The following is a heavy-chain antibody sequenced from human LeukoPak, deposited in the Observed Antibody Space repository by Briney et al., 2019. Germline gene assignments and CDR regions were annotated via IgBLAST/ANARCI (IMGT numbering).Heavy chain of an antibody. CDR3: ARGKRFGFDP. J-gene: IGHJ5*02. Sequence: GSLRLSCAASGFTFSSYAMSWIRQPPGKGLEWIGEISHSGSTNYNPSLKSRVTISVDTSKNQFSLKLSSVTAADTAVYYCARGKRFGFDPWGQGTLVTVSS. D-gene: IGHD3-16*01. CDR2: ISHSGST. V-gene: IGHV4-34*01. CDR1: GFTFSSYA.